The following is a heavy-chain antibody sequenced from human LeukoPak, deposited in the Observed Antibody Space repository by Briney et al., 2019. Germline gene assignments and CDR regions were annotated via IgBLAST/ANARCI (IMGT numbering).Heavy chain of an antibody. CDR1: GFSFSNHY. V-gene: IGHV3-7*01. CDR3: TRVIVAVPGYFDYFDF. Sequence: PGGPLRLSSTAPGFSFSNHYMRWIRQAPGKGLEGLANINEVGSNKWHLGSVKGRFTVSRDNARNSLYLQMNRLRVEDTAVYYCTRVIVAVPGYFDYFDFWGPGVLVTVSS. J-gene: IGHJ4*02. D-gene: IGHD6-19*01. CDR2: INEVGSNK.